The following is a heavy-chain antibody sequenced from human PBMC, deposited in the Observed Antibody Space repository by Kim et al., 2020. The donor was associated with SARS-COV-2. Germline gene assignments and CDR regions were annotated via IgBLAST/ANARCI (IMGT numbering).Heavy chain of an antibody. CDR2: T. V-gene: IGHV3-15*01. CDR3: TTLISAAGRGY. D-gene: IGHD6-13*01. J-gene: IGHJ4*02. Sequence: TDYAAPVKGRFTMSRDDSTNTLHLQMNSLETEDTGVYYCTTLISAAGRGYWGQGTLVTVSS.